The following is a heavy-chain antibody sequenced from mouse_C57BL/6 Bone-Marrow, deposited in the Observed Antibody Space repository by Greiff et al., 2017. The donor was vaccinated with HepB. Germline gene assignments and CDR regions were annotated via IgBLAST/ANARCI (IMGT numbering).Heavy chain of an antibody. V-gene: IGHV1-64*01. J-gene: IGHJ2*01. D-gene: IGHD2-5*01. CDR3: AREGDSNYFDY. Sequence: VQLQQPGAELVKPGASVKLSCKASGYTFTSYWMHWVKQRPGQGLEWIGMIHPNSGSTNYNEKFKSKATLTVDESSSTAYMQLSSLTSEDSAVYYCAREGDSNYFDYWGQGTTLTVSS. CDR1: GYTFTSYW. CDR2: IHPNSGST.